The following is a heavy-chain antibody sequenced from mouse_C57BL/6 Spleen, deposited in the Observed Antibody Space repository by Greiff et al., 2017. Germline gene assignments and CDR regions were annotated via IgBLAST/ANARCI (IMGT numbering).Heavy chain of an antibody. CDR1: GYTFTSYW. CDR2: IDPSDSET. J-gene: IGHJ3*01. V-gene: IGHV1-52*01. CDR3: ATSTASRETFAY. D-gene: IGHD1-2*01. Sequence: QVQLQQPGAELVRPGSSVKLSCKASGYTFTSYWMHWVKQRPIQGLEWIGNIDPSDSETHYNQKFKDKATLTVDKSSSTAYMQLSSLTSEDSAVYYCATSTASRETFAYWGQGTLVTVSA.